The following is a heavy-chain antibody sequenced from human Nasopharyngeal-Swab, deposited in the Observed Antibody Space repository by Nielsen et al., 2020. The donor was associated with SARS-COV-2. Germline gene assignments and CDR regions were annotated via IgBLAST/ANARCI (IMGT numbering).Heavy chain of an antibody. CDR2: IYYSGST. D-gene: IGHD2/OR15-2a*01. V-gene: IGHV4-59*01. Sequence: WLRQPPGKGLEWIGYIYYSGSTNYNPSLKSRVTISVDTSKNQFSLKLSSVTAADTAVYYCARVWQDFYNWFDPWGQGTLVTVSS. CDR3: ARVWQDFYNWFDP. J-gene: IGHJ5*02.